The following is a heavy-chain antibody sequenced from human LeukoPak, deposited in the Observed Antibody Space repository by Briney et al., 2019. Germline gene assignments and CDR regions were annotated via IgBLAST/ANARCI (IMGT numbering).Heavy chain of an antibody. V-gene: IGHV3-30*18. D-gene: IGHD1-14*01. Sequence: GRSLRLSCAASGFTFSSYGMHWVRQAPGKGLEWVAVISYDGSNKYYADSVKGRFTISRDNSKSTRYLEMNSLRGENTAVYCSAKGATEPAGSWGQGTLVTVSS. CDR3: AKGATEPAGS. J-gene: IGHJ5*02. CDR2: ISYDGSNK. CDR1: GFTFSSYG.